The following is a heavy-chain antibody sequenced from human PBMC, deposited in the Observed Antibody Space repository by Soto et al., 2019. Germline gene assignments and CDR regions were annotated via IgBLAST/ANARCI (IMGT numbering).Heavy chain of an antibody. J-gene: IGHJ6*02. CDR2: IIPIFGTA. CDR1: GGTFSSHA. D-gene: IGHD5-18*01. CDR3: ARGDTAMVTFDYYYYGMDV. V-gene: IGHV1-69*13. Sequence: ASVKVSCKASGGTFSSHAISWVRQAPGQGLEWMGGIIPIFGTANYAQKFQGRVTITADESTSTAYMELSSLRSEDTAVYYCARGDTAMVTFDYYYYGMDVWGQGPRSPSP.